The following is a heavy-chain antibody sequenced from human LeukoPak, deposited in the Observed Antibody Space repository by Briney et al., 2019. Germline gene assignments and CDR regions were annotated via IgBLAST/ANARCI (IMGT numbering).Heavy chain of an antibody. J-gene: IGHJ4*02. CDR3: ARQMVNSGYDSSGYYMDY. CDR2: IYYSGST. D-gene: IGHD3-22*01. V-gene: IGHV4-39*07. CDR1: GGSISSSSYY. Sequence: SETLSLTCTVSGGSISSSSYYWGWIRQPPGKGLEWIGSIYYSGSTYYNPSLKSRVTISVDTSKNQFSLKLSSVTAADTAVYYCARQMVNSGYDSSGYYMDYWGQGTLVTVSS.